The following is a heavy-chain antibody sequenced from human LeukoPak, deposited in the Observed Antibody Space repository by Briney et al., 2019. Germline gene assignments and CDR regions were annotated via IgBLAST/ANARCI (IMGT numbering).Heavy chain of an antibody. CDR1: GGSISSGGYY. D-gene: IGHD6-19*01. CDR3: ARHPRLVRSRPLDY. V-gene: IGHV4-39*01. Sequence: KSSETLSLTCTVSGGSISSGGYYWGWIRQPPGKGLEWIGSIYYSGSTYYNPSLKSRVTISVDTSKNQFSLKLSSVTAADTAVYYCARHPRLVRSRPLDYWGQGTLVTVSS. CDR2: IYYSGST. J-gene: IGHJ4*02.